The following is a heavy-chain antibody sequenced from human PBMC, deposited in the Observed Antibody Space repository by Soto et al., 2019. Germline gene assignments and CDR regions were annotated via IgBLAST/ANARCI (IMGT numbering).Heavy chain of an antibody. V-gene: IGHV3-21*01. D-gene: IGHD3-3*01. Sequence: GGSLRLSCAASGFTFSSYSMNWVRQAPGKGLEWVSSISSSSSYIYYADSVKGRFTISVDTSKNQFSLKLSSVTAADTAVYYCARHVFDFWSGYPRQYMDVWGKGTTVTVSS. CDR1: GFTFSSYS. J-gene: IGHJ6*03. CDR3: ARHVFDFWSGYPRQYMDV. CDR2: ISSSSSYI.